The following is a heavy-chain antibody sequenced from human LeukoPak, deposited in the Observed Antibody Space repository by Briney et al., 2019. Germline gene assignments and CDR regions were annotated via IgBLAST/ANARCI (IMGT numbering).Heavy chain of an antibody. CDR2: INPSGGST. CDR1: GYTFTSYY. Sequence: EASVKVSFKASGYTFTSYYMHWVRQAPGQGLEWMGLINPSGGSTSYAQKFQGRVTMTRDMSTSTDYMELSSLRSEDTAVYYCARDNSVEDTAWWFDPWGQGTLVTVSS. CDR3: ARDNSVEDTAWWFDP. J-gene: IGHJ5*02. V-gene: IGHV1-46*01. D-gene: IGHD4-23*01.